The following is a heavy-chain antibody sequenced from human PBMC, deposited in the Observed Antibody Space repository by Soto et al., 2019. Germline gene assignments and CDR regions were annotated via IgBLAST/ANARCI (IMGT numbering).Heavy chain of an antibody. J-gene: IGHJ3*02. CDR1: GGTFSSYT. D-gene: IGHD4-17*01. CDR2: IIPILGIA. CDR3: ASPDDYGDYAFAFDI. Sequence: QVQLVQSRAEVKKPGSSVKVSCKASGGTFSSYTISWVRQAPGQGLEWMGRIIPILGIANYAQKFQGRVTITADKSTSTAYMELSSLRSEDTAVYYCASPDDYGDYAFAFDIWGQGTMVTVSS. V-gene: IGHV1-69*02.